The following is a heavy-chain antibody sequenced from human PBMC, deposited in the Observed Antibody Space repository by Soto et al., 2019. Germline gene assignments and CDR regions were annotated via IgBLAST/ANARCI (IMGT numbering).Heavy chain of an antibody. J-gene: IGHJ4*01. CDR1: SGSLSGYY. Sequence: QVQLQQWGAGLLKPSETLSLKCAVTSGSLSGYYWSWIRQPPGKGLEWIGEVKDGGHTNYSPSLRGPVTISSATSNTQFSLRLNSVTAADTGVYYCARGQEGVVATHWDHGSLVTVSS. V-gene: IGHV4-34*01. CDR2: VKDGGHT. CDR3: ARGQEGVVATH. D-gene: IGHD5-12*01.